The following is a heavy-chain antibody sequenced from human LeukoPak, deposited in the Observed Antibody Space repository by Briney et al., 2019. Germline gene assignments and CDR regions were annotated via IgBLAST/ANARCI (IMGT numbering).Heavy chain of an antibody. J-gene: IGHJ4*02. D-gene: IGHD3-16*02. CDR3: ATVPYDYVWGSYRYTAADY. Sequence: SVKVSCKASGGTFSSYAISWVRQAPGQGLEWMGGIIPIFGTANYAQKFQGRVTITTDESTSTAYMELSSLRSEDTAVYYCATVPYDYVWGSYRYTAADYWGQGTLVTVSS. V-gene: IGHV1-69*05. CDR2: IIPIFGTA. CDR1: GGTFSSYA.